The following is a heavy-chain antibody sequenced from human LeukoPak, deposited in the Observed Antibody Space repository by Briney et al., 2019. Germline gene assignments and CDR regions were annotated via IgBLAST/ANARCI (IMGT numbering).Heavy chain of an antibody. Sequence: PSETLSLTCTVSGGSISSSSYYWGWIRQPPGKGLEWIGSIYYSGSTYYNPSLKSRVTISVDTSKNQFSLKLSSVTAADTAVYYCARDWGQRWFGPWGQGTLVTVSS. D-gene: IGHD3-16*01. V-gene: IGHV4-39*07. CDR2: IYYSGST. CDR1: GGSISSSSYY. CDR3: ARDWGQRWFGP. J-gene: IGHJ5*02.